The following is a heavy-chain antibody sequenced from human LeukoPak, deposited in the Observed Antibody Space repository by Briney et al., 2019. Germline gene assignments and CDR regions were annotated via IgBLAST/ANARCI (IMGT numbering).Heavy chain of an antibody. V-gene: IGHV3-48*02. J-gene: IGHJ3*01. CDR2: ISSSGSSI. D-gene: IGHD2-15*01. CDR1: GFTFSSYA. Sequence: PGGSLRLSCAASGFTFSSYAMHWVRQAPGKGLEWVSYISSSGSSIYYTDSVKGRFTISRDNAKKSLYLQMNSLKDEDTAVYYCARGGGETAVLTWVFWGQGTMVTVSS. CDR3: ARGGGETAVLTWVF.